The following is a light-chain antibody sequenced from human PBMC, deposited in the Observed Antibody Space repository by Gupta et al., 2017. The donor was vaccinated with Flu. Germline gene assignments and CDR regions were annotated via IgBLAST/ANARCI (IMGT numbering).Light chain of an antibody. J-gene: IGKJ1*01. Sequence: EIVMTQSPATLSVSPGERATLSCRASQSVSSNLAWYQQKPGQAPRLLIYGASTWATGFPARFSGSGSGTEFTLTISSLQSEDLAVYYCQQYNTWPRTFGQATKVEIK. CDR2: GAS. CDR1: QSVSSN. V-gene: IGKV3-15*01. CDR3: QQYNTWPRT.